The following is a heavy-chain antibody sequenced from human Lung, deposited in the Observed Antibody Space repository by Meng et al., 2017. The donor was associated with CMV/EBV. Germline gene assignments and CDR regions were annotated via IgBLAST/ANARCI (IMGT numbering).Heavy chain of an antibody. Sequence: GSLRLXCTVSGGSISSSSYYWGWIRQPPGKGLEWIGSIYYSGSTYYNPSLKSRVTISVDTSKNQFSLKLSSVTAADTAVYYCARQTDTEGIAAAPDVWGPGNXV. V-gene: IGHV4-39*01. CDR1: GGSISSSSYY. CDR2: IYYSGST. D-gene: IGHD6-13*01. CDR3: ARQTDTEGIAAAPDV. J-gene: IGHJ6*01.